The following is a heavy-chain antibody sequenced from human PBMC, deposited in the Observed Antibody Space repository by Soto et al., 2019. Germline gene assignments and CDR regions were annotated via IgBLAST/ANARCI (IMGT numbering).Heavy chain of an antibody. Sequence: TLSLTCAVSGGSISSGGYSWSWIRQPPGKGLEWIGYIYHSGSTYYNPSLKSRVTISVDRSKNQFSLKLSSVTAEDTAVYYCARILIIGTTRGSYFDYWGQGTLVTVSS. CDR3: ARILIIGTTRGSYFDY. CDR2: IYHSGST. V-gene: IGHV4-30-2*01. D-gene: IGHD1-20*01. J-gene: IGHJ4*02. CDR1: GGSISSGGYS.